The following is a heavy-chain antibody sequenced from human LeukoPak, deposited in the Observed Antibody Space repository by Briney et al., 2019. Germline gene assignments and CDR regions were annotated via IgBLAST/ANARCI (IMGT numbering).Heavy chain of an antibody. Sequence: ASVKVSCKVSGYTLTELSMHWVRQAPGKGLEWMGGFDPEDGETIYAQKFQGRATMTEDTSTDTAYMELSSLRSEDTAVYYCATASGYSYGYHLLDYWGQGTLVTVSS. CDR2: FDPEDGET. V-gene: IGHV1-24*01. J-gene: IGHJ4*02. CDR3: ATASGYSYGYHLLDY. CDR1: GYTLTELS. D-gene: IGHD5-18*01.